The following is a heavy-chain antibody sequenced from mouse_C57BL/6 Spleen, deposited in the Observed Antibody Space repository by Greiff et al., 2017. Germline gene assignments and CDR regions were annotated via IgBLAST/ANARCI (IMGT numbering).Heavy chain of an antibody. CDR2: IRNKANGYTT. Sequence: EVMLVESGGGLVQPGGSLSLSCAASGFTFTDYYMSWVRQPPGKALEWLGFIRNKANGYTTEYSASVKGRFTISRDNSQSILYLQMNALRAEDSATYYCARWDTYFDYWGQGTTLTVSS. CDR1: GFTFTDYY. V-gene: IGHV7-3*01. D-gene: IGHD2-10*02. J-gene: IGHJ2*01. CDR3: ARWDTYFDY.